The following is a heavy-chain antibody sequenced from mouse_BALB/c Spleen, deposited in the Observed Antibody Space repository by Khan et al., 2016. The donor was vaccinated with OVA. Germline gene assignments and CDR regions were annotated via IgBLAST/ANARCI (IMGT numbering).Heavy chain of an antibody. CDR3: ARYFYYVNYGAMEY. J-gene: IGHJ4*01. CDR2: ILTGSGST. Sequence: VQLQESGAELMKPGASVKISCKATGYTFSSYWIEWVKQRPGHGLEWIGEILTGSGSTNYNEKFKGKATLTADTSYKTAYMPLSSLTSEDSAGDYGARYFYYVNYGAMEYWVQGTSVTVAS. CDR1: GYTFSSYW. D-gene: IGHD2-1*01. V-gene: IGHV1-9*01.